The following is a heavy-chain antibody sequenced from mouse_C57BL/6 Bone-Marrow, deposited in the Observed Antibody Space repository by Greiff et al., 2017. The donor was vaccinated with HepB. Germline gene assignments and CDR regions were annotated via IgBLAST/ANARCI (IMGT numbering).Heavy chain of an antibody. Sequence: QVQLQQSGAELVRPGTSVKVSCKASGYAFTNYLIEWVKQRPGQGLEWIGVINPGSGGTNYNEKFKGKATLTADKSSSTAYMQLSSLTSEDSAVYFCARSDGSHRWYFDFWGTGTTVTVSS. CDR1: GYAFTNYL. D-gene: IGHD1-1*01. V-gene: IGHV1-54*01. CDR2: INPGSGGT. CDR3: ARSDGSHRWYFDF. J-gene: IGHJ1*03.